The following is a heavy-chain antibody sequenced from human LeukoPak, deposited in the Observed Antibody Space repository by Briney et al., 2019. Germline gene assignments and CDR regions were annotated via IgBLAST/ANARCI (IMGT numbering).Heavy chain of an antibody. D-gene: IGHD3-22*01. CDR2: ISRNSGNI. CDR1: GFTFDDYA. J-gene: IGHJ4*02. V-gene: IGHV3-9*01. Sequence: RRSLRLSSAASGFTFDDYAMHSVRQAPGKGLGWVSGISRNSGNIDYADSLKGRFTISRDNAKNSLYLQMNNLRVEDTAVYYCARSGESSSYLPYDYWGQGTVVTVSS. CDR3: ARSGESSSYLPYDY.